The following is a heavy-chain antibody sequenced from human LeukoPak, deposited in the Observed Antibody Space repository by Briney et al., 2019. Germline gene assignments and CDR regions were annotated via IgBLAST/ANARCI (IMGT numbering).Heavy chain of an antibody. CDR1: GGSISSYC. D-gene: IGHD6-19*01. CDR2: THYSEST. CDR3: ANGWYGAGGY. J-gene: IGHJ4*02. Sequence: ASETLSLTCTVSGGSISSYCWSWIRQPPGEGLEWIGYTHYSESTNYNPSLKSRVPISEDTSKRQFSLQLSSVTAADMAVYSCANGWYGAGGYWGQGILVTVSS. V-gene: IGHV4-59*01.